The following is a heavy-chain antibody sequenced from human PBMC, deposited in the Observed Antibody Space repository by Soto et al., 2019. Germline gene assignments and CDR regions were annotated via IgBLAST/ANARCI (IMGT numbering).Heavy chain of an antibody. J-gene: IGHJ5*02. CDR2: INPDKGNT. V-gene: IGHV1-3*01. Sequence: ASVKVSCKASGYTFTANPLHWVRQGPGQRLEWMGWINPDKGNTKYSQNFQDRVTFTRDTSASTAYMELSNLRSEDTAVYYCARGIETKAAAISFVPWREGSLITVSS. CDR3: ARGIETKAAAISFVP. CDR1: GYTFTANP. D-gene: IGHD6-13*01.